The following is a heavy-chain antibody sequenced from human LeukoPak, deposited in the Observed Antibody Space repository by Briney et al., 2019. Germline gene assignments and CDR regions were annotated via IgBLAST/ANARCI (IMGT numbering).Heavy chain of an antibody. CDR2: IKQDGSEK. D-gene: IGHD6-13*01. Sequence: PGGSLRLSCAASGFTFSSYWMNWVRQAPGKGLEWVANIKQDGSEKYYVDSVKGRFTISRDNAKNSLYLQMNSLRAEDTAVYYCARGVAAAADNWFDPWGQGTLVTVSS. V-gene: IGHV3-7*01. CDR1: GFTFSSYW. J-gene: IGHJ5*02. CDR3: ARGVAAAADNWFDP.